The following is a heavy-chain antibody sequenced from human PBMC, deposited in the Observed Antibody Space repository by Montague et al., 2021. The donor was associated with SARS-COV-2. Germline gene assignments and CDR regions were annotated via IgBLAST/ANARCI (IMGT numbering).Heavy chain of an antibody. CDR3: ARLGYCSGGSCIDP. D-gene: IGHD2-15*01. J-gene: IGHJ5*02. CDR2: ISSSGSTI. CDR1: GFTFSSYE. Sequence: SLRLSCAASGFTFSSYEMNWVRQAPGKGLEWVSYISSSGSTIYYADSVEGRFTISRDNAKNSLYLQMNSLRAEDTAVYYCARLGYCSGGSCIDPWGQGTLVTVSS. V-gene: IGHV3-48*03.